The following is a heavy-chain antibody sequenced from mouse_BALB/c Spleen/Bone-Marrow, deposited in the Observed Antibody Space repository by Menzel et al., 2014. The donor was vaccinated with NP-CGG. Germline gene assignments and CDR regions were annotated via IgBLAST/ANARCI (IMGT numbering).Heavy chain of an antibody. V-gene: IGHV1-14*01. CDR2: INPYNDVT. J-gene: IGHJ1*01. CDR3: ARNYGHWYFDV. CDR1: GYRFTTYV. Sequence: VQLKQSGPELVKPGASVKMSCKTSGYRFTTYVMHWGKQKPGQGLEWIGYINPYNDVTNYNEKFKGKATLTSDKSSSTSYMELSSLTSEDSAVYYCARNYGHWYFDVWGAGTTVTVSS. D-gene: IGHD1-1*02.